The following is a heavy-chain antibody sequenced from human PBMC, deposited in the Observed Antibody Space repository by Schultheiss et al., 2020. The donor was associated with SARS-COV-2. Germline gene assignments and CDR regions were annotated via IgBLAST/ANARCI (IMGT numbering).Heavy chain of an antibody. CDR2: ISYDGSNK. D-gene: IGHD6-13*01. V-gene: IGHV3-30-3*01. CDR1: GFTSSSYA. Sequence: GGSLRLSCAASGFTSSSYAMHWVRQAPGKGLEWVAVISYDGSNKYYADSVKGRFTISRDNSKNTLYLQMNSLRAEDTAVYYCAKACIAAAGSKMDVWGQGTTVTVSS. CDR3: AKACIAAAGSKMDV. J-gene: IGHJ6*02.